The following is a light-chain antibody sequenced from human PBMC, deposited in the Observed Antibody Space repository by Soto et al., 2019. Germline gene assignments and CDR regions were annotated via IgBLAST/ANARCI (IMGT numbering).Light chain of an antibody. J-gene: IGLJ2*01. CDR2: EAS. CDR3: CSYAGSNTFV. V-gene: IGLV2-23*02. Sequence: QSVLTQPASVSGSPGQSITISCSGTSSDVGSYNLVSWYQQHPGKAPQLMIYEASKRPSGVSDRFSGSKSGNTASLTISGLQAEDEADYYCCSYAGSNTFVFGGGTQLTVL. CDR1: SSDVGSYNL.